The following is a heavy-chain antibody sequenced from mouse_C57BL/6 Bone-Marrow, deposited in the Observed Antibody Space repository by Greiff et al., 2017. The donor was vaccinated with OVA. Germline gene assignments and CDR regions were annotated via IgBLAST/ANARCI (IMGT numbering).Heavy chain of an antibody. CDR1: GYAFSSSW. J-gene: IGHJ2*01. D-gene: IGHD4-1*01. CDR3: ASGIPAY. V-gene: IGHV1-82*01. CDR2: IYPGDGDT. Sequence: QVQLKESGPELVKPGASVKISCKASGYAFSSSWMNWVKQRPGKGLEWIGRIYPGDGDTNYNGKFKGKATLTADKSSSTAYMQLSSLTSEDSAVYFCASGIPAYWGQGTTLTVSS.